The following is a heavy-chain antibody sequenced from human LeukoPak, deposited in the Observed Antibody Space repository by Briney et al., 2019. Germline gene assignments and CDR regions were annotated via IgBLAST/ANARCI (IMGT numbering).Heavy chain of an antibody. J-gene: IGHJ3*02. D-gene: IGHD2-21*02. CDR1: GFTFSTYA. Sequence: GGSLRLSCAASGFTFSTYAMSWVRQAPGKGPEWVPAISGSGGSTYYADSVKGRFTISRDNAKNSLYLQMNSLRAEDTAVYYCARGLTIVVTPSSLHDAFDIWGQGTMVTVSS. V-gene: IGHV3-23*01. CDR2: ISGSGGST. CDR3: ARGLTIVVTPSSLHDAFDI.